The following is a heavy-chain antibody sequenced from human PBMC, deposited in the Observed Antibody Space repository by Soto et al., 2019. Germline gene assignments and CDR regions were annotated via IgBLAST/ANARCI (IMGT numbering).Heavy chain of an antibody. CDR1: GASIITDNYF. J-gene: IGHJ4*02. CDR2: ISYSGRA. D-gene: IGHD4-17*01. Sequence: SETLSLTCTVSGASIITDNYFWVWIRQSPRRGLELIGSISYSGRAYDNPSLQSRVTISIDASKNQFSLKLTSVTTADTAVYYCARRRASDYGGNHHPYYFDRWGQGALVTVSS. V-gene: IGHV4-39*01. CDR3: ARRRASDYGGNHHPYYFDR.